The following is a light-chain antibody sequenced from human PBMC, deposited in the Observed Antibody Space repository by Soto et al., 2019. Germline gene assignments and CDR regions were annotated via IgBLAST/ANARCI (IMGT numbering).Light chain of an antibody. J-gene: IGKJ1*01. CDR3: QQYMSYS. V-gene: IGKV1-5*01. CDR2: DAS. Sequence: IDVSLSPSTLSASVGARVTITCRASQRSTSWLAWYQQKQGKAPKLLIYDASTLESGVPSRFSGSGSGTEFTLTISSLQPDDFATYYCQQYMSYSFGQGTKVDIK. CDR1: QRSTSW.